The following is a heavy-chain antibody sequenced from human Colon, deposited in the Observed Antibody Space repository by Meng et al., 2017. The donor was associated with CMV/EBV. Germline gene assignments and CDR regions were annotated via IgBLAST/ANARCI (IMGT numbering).Heavy chain of an antibody. V-gene: IGHV3-33*06. CDR3: AKVAFAYGDYAWAFDH. CDR2: IWFDGSNT. J-gene: IGHJ4*02. CDR1: GFDFSNYS. D-gene: IGHD4-17*01. Sequence: GESLKISCAASGFDFSNYSIHWVRQAPGKGLEWVALIWFDGSNTYYADSVKGRFTVSRDNSENTVFLQMSSLRAEDTAVYYCAKVAFAYGDYAWAFDHWGQGALVTVSS.